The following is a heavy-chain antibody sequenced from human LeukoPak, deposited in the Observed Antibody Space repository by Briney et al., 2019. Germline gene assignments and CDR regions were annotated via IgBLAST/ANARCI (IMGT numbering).Heavy chain of an antibody. CDR3: ARVGYCSGGSCYQRPNFDY. Sequence: GASVKVSCKASGYTXTSYYMHGVRQAPGQGLEWMGIINPSGGATSYAQIFKGRVTMTRDTSTSTVYMELSSLRSEDTAVYYCARVGYCSGGSCYQRPNFDYWGQGTLVTVSS. J-gene: IGHJ4*02. V-gene: IGHV1-46*01. CDR1: GYTXTSYY. CDR2: INPSGGAT. D-gene: IGHD2-15*01.